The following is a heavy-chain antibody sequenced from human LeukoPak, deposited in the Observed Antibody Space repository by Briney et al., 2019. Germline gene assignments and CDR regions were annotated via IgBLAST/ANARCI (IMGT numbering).Heavy chain of an antibody. CDR1: GFTFSSYG. CDR3: ARGRGPVATNPFDF. D-gene: IGHD5-12*01. V-gene: IGHV3-23*01. J-gene: IGHJ4*02. Sequence: GGSLRLSCAASGFTFSSYGMSWVRQAPGKGLEWVSAVTSGRSTYYADSVKGRFTVSRDNSKNTLYLQMNSLRAEDTAVYYCARGRGPVATNPFDFWGQGTLVTVSS. CDR2: VTSGRST.